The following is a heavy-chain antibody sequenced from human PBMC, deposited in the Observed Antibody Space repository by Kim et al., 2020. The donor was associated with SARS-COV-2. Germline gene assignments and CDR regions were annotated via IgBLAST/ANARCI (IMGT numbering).Heavy chain of an antibody. CDR3: ARDGLQQWRDYYDYVWGSYRPRHYFDY. Sequence: SETLSLTCTVSGYSISSGYYWGWIRQPPGKGLEWIGSIYHSGSTYYNPSLKSRVTISVDTSKNQFSLKLSSVTAADTAVYYCARDGLQQWRDYYDYVWGSYRPRHYFDYWGQGTLVTVSS. V-gene: IGHV4-38-2*02. D-gene: IGHD3-16*02. CDR1: GYSISSGYY. J-gene: IGHJ4*02. CDR2: IYHSGST.